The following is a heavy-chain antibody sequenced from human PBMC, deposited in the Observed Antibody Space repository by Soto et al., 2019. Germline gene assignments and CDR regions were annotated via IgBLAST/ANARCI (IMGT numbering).Heavy chain of an antibody. Sequence: QVQLQQWGAGLLKPSETLSLTCAVYGGSFSGYYWSWIRQPPGKGLEWIGEINHSGSTNYNPSLKSRVTISVDTSKNQFSLKLSSVTAADTAVYYCARGKKYYDRRWFDPWGQGTLVTVSS. D-gene: IGHD3-22*01. V-gene: IGHV4-34*01. CDR3: ARGKKYYDRRWFDP. CDR1: GGSFSGYY. J-gene: IGHJ5*02. CDR2: INHSGST.